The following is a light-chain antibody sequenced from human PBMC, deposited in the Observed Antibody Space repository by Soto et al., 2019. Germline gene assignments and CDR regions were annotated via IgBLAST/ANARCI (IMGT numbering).Light chain of an antibody. V-gene: IGKV2-24*01. CDR2: KIS. J-gene: IGKJ2*01. CDR3: LQAAQYPHVT. CDR1: QSLVHSDGNTY. Sequence: DIVLTQTPLSSPVTLGQPASFSCRSSQSLVHSDGNTYLSWLHQRPGQPPRLLIYKISNRVSGVQDRFSGIGAGTEFTLRISRVEAEDVGIYYCLQAAQYPHVTFGQGTKLEI.